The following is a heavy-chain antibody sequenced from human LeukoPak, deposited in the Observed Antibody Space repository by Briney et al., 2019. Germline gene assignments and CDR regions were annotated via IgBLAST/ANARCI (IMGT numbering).Heavy chain of an antibody. CDR2: INAGNGNT. Sequence: ASVKVSCKASGYTFTSYAMHWVRQAPGQRLEWMGWINAGNGNTKYSQEFQGRVTITRDTSASTAYMELSRLRSDDTAVYYCARVARLGYCSGGSCLDFDYWGQGTLVTVSS. D-gene: IGHD2-15*01. CDR3: ARVARLGYCSGGSCLDFDY. J-gene: IGHJ4*02. V-gene: IGHV1-3*01. CDR1: GYTFTSYA.